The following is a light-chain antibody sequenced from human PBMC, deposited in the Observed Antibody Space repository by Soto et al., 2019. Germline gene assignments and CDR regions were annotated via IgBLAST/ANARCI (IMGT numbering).Light chain of an antibody. J-gene: IGLJ1*01. Sequence: QSVLTRPASGSGSPGQAITISCTGTSSDVGGYNYVSWYQQHPGKAPKLMIYDVSNRPSGVSNRFSGSKSGNTASLTISGLQAEDEADYYCSSYTSRSSSTYVFGTGTKVTVL. V-gene: IGLV2-14*01. CDR2: DVS. CDR1: SSDVGGYNY. CDR3: SSYTSRSSSTYV.